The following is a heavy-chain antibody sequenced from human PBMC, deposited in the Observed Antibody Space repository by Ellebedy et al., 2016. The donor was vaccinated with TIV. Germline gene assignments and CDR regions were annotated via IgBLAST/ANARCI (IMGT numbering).Heavy chain of an antibody. CDR2: IIHILGIA. CDR1: GGTFSSYA. CDR3: ARTMYYDFWSGDYREPELGINWCDP. V-gene: IGHV1-69*04. D-gene: IGHD3-3*01. J-gene: IGHJ5*02. Sequence: AASVKVSCKASGGTFSSYAISWVRQAPGQGLEWMGRIIHILGIANYAQKFQGRVTITADKSTSTAYMELSSLRSEYTAVYYCARTMYYDFWSGDYREPELGINWCDPWGQGTLVTVSS.